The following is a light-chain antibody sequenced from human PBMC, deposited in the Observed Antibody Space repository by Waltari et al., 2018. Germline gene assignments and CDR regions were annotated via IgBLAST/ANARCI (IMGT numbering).Light chain of an antibody. CDR2: AAS. J-gene: IGKJ2*03. V-gene: IGKV1-12*01. CDR1: HDIKNW. CDR3: QRADTFPHS. Sequence: DIQMTQSPSSVSASVGDSVSITCRASHDIKNWVAWYQQRPGKAPQLLIYAASTLQTGVPSRFSGSGSGTDFNLTINGLQPEDFATYFCQRADTFPHSFGQGTKLKIK.